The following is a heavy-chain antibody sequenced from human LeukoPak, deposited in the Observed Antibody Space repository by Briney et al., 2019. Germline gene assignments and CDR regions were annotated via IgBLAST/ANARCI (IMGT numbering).Heavy chain of an antibody. CDR2: INSDGRST. J-gene: IGHJ6*02. V-gene: IGHV3-74*01. D-gene: IGHD3-9*01. CDR3: ARPRNDILSGFHYYYGMDV. CDR1: GFIVSSNY. Sequence: PGGSLRLSCAASGFIVSSNYMSWVRQAPGKGLVWVSRINSDGRSTSYADSVKGRFTISRDNAKNTLYLQMNSLRAEDTAVYYCARPRNDILSGFHYYYGMDVWGQGTTVTVSS.